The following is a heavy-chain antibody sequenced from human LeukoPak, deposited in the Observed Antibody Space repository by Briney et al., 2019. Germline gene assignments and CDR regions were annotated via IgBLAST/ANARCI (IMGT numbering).Heavy chain of an antibody. D-gene: IGHD3-3*01. CDR3: ARDSGDFWSGPY. J-gene: IGHJ4*02. Sequence: GGSLRFSCAASGFTFSSYGMYWVRQAPGKGLEWVSYISGSSSTIYYADSVRGRLTISRDNAKNSLYLQMNSLRVEDTAVYYCARDSGDFWSGPYWGQGTLVTVSS. CDR2: ISGSSSTI. CDR1: GFTFSSYG. V-gene: IGHV3-48*01.